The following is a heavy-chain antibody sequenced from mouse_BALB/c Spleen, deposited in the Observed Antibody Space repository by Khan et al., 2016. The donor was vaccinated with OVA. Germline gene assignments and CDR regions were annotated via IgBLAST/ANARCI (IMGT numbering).Heavy chain of an antibody. CDR1: GFTFSSYS. CDR2: ISSGGDYT. D-gene: IGHD4-1*01. V-gene: IGHV5-6*02. Sequence: EXMLVESGGDLVKPGGSLKLSCAASGFTFSSYSMSWVRQTPDKRLEWVATISSGGDYTYYPDNVKGRFTISRDNAKNTLYRQMSSLKAEDTAMYYCASHLTGSFAYWGQGTLVTVSA. J-gene: IGHJ3*01. CDR3: ASHLTGSFAY.